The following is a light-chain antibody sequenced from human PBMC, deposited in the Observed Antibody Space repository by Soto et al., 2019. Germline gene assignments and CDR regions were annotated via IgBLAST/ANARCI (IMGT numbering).Light chain of an antibody. CDR3: QQYGSSPPWYT. CDR2: GAS. CDR1: QSVSSSY. J-gene: IGKJ2*01. Sequence: EIVLTQSPGTLSLSPGERATLSCRASQSVSSSYLAWYQQKPGQAPRLPIYGASSRATGIPDRFSGSGSGTDFTLTISRLEPEDFAVYYCQQYGSSPPWYTFGQGTKLEIK. V-gene: IGKV3-20*01.